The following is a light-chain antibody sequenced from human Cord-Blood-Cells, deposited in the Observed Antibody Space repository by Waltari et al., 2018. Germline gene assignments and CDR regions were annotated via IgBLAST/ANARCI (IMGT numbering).Light chain of an antibody. CDR1: SSDVGGYNY. J-gene: IGLJ3*02. Sequence: QSALTQPASASGSPGQSIHISCTGTSSDVGGYNYVSWYQQHPGTAPKLMIYDVSNRPSGVSNRFSGSKSGNTASLTISGLQAEDEADYYCSSYTSSSTWVFGGGTKLTVL. CDR3: SSYTSSSTWV. V-gene: IGLV2-14*01. CDR2: DVS.